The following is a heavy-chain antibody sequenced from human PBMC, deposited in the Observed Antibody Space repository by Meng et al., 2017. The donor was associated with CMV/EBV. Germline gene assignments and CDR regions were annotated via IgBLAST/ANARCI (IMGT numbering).Heavy chain of an antibody. CDR1: GYSFTSYW. J-gene: IGHJ6*02. CDR2: IYPGDSDT. Sequence: GESLKISCKGSGYSFTSYWIGWVRQMPGKGLEWMGIIYPGDSDTRYSPSFQGQVTISADKSISTAYLQWSSLEASDTAMYYCARTNTPQYSSSWYRYYYYGMDVWGQGTTVTVSS. D-gene: IGHD6-13*01. CDR3: ARTNTPQYSSSWYRYYYYGMDV. V-gene: IGHV5-51*01.